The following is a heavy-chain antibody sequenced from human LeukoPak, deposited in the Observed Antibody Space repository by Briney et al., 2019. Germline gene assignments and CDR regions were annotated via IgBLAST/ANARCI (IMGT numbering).Heavy chain of an antibody. Sequence: GGSLRLSCAASGFTFSNYGMHWVRQAPGKGLEGVAVMWYDGSNKYYADYVKGRFTISRDNSKNTLYLQTNSLRAEDTAIYYCAKSRRWLQFSDYWGQGTLVTVSS. D-gene: IGHD5-24*01. CDR3: AKSRRWLQFSDY. V-gene: IGHV3-33*06. CDR2: MWYDGSNK. J-gene: IGHJ4*02. CDR1: GFTFSNYG.